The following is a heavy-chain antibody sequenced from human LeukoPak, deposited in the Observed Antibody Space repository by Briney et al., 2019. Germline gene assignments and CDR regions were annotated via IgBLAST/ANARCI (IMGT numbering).Heavy chain of an antibody. D-gene: IGHD6-19*01. CDR2: INWNGGST. V-gene: IGHV3-20*04. CDR3: ARGRTGRSSGWYYYGMDV. J-gene: IGHJ6*02. Sequence: GGSLRLSCAASGFTFSSYSMNWVRQAPGKGLEWVSGINWNGGSTLYADSVKGRFSISRDSATNSLYLQMNSLRAEDTALYYCARGRTGRSSGWYYYGMDVWGQGTTVTVSS. CDR1: GFTFSSYS.